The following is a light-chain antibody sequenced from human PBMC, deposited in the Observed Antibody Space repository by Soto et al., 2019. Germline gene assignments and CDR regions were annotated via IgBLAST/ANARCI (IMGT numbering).Light chain of an antibody. V-gene: IGKV1-17*01. CDR1: QGIRND. J-gene: IGKJ1*01. Sequence: DIQMTQSPSSLSASVGDRVTITCRASQGIRNDLGWYQQKPGKAPKLLIYDASSLESGVPSRFSGSGFGTKFTLTINSLQPDDSAIYFCQQYHSYSWTFGQGTKVDIK. CDR3: QQYHSYSWT. CDR2: DAS.